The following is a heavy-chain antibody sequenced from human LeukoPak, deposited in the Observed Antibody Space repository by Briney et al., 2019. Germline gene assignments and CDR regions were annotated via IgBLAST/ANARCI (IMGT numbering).Heavy chain of an antibody. V-gene: IGHV3-64*01. J-gene: IGHJ6*02. D-gene: IGHD4-17*01. Sequence: GGSLRLSCAASGFSFSSYAMHWVRQAPGKGLEYVSGITSRGSGTSYANSVKGRFTISRDNSKNTLYLQMGSLRVEDMAVYYCARGRGTTVTASMDVWGQGTTVTVSS. CDR2: ITSRGSGT. CDR3: ARGRGTTVTASMDV. CDR1: GFSFSSYA.